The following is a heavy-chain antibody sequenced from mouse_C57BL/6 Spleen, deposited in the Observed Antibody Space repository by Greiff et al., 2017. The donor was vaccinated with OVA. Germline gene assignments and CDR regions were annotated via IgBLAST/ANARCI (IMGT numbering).Heavy chain of an antibody. CDR1: GFTFSSYG. D-gene: IGHD1-1*01. J-gene: IGHJ4*01. CDR2: ISSGGSYT. V-gene: IGHV5-6*01. Sequence: EVQGVESGGDLVKPGGSLKLSCAASGFTFSSYGMSWVRQTPDKRLEWVATISSGGSYTYYPDSVKGRFTISRDNAKNTLYLQMSSLKSEDTAMYYCARQRGITTVVASMDYWGQGTSVTVSS. CDR3: ARQRGITTVVASMDY.